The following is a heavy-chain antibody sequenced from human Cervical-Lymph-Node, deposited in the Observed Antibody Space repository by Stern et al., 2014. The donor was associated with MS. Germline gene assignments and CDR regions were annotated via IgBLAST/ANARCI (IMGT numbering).Heavy chain of an antibody. D-gene: IGHD6-13*01. Sequence: EVQLEESGAELKKPGESLRISCKGSGYSLTNTWIGWVRQMPGKGLEWMGIIYPGHSETRYSPSFQGQVTISADKSINTAYLQWSSLKASDTAMYYCARGRGIALRPDYWGQGTLVTVSS. V-gene: IGHV5-51*03. J-gene: IGHJ4*02. CDR3: ARGRGIALRPDY. CDR1: GYSLTNTW. CDR2: IYPGHSET.